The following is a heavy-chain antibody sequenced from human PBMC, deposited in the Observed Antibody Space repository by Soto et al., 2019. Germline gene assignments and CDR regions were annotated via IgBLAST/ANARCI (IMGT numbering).Heavy chain of an antibody. J-gene: IGHJ4*02. CDR3: VRVPTGGYAFSLDDY. Sequence: EVQLVESGGGLVQPGGSLRLSCVASGFTFSTYWKHWVRQAPGKGLVWVSRINGDGTRTTYADSVEGRFTISRDNAKNTLYLQMNSLRAEDTAVYFCVRVPTGGYAFSLDDYWGQGTLVTVSS. D-gene: IGHD5-12*01. V-gene: IGHV3-74*01. CDR2: INGDGTRT. CDR1: GFTFSTYW.